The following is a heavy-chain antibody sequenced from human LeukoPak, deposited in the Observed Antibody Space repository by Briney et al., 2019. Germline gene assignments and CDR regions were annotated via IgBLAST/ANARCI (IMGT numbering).Heavy chain of an antibody. CDR2: INPNSGGT. D-gene: IGHD3-22*01. Sequence: GASVKVSCKASGYTFTGYYMHWVRQAPGQGLEWMGWINPNSGGTNYAQKFQGRVTMTRDTSISTAYMELSRLRSDDTAVYYCAREVIYDSSGYYSTPFDYWGQGTLVTVSS. V-gene: IGHV1-2*02. CDR1: GYTFTGYY. CDR3: AREVIYDSSGYYSTPFDY. J-gene: IGHJ4*02.